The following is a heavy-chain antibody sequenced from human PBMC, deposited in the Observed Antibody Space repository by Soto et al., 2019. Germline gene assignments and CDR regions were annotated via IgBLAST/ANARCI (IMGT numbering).Heavy chain of an antibody. Sequence: EVQLLESGGGLVQPGGSLRLSCAASGFTFSSYAMSWVRQAPGKGLEWVSAISGSGGSTYYADSVKGRFTISRDNPKNTLYLQMNSLRAEDTAVYYCAKFFKSGCGPAYNWFDPWGQGTLVTVSS. CDR2: ISGSGGST. CDR3: AKFFKSGCGPAYNWFDP. V-gene: IGHV3-23*01. CDR1: GFTFSSYA. J-gene: IGHJ5*02.